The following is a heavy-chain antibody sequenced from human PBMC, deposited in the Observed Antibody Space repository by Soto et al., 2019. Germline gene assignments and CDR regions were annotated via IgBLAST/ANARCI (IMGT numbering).Heavy chain of an antibody. CDR1: GFTFGGSA. J-gene: IGHJ4*02. D-gene: IGHD6-19*01. Sequence: VGSLRLSCASSGFTFGGSAMHWVRHSSGKWLEWVGHIRSKTNSYATAYAESVKGRFTISRDDSMNTAYLQMNSLKTEDTAVYFCTRQTDAVQWMVLPTAYNFQYWGQGTLVIVSS. CDR2: IRSKTNSYAT. V-gene: IGHV3-73*01. CDR3: TRQTDAVQWMVLPTAYNFQY.